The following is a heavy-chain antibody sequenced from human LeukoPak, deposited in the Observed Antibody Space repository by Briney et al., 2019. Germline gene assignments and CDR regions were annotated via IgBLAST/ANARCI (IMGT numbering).Heavy chain of an antibody. CDR1: GYTFTSYY. CDR3: ARLRGAYPGFDP. Sequence: ASVKVSCKASGYTFTSYYMHWVRQAPGQGLEWMGWINPNSGGTNYAQKFQGRVTMTRDTSISTAYMELSRLRSDDTAVYYCARLRGAYPGFDPWGQGTLVTVSS. J-gene: IGHJ5*02. CDR2: INPNSGGT. V-gene: IGHV1-2*02.